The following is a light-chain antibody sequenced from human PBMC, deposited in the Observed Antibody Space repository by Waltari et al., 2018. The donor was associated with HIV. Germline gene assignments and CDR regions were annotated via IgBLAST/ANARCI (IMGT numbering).Light chain of an antibody. J-gene: IGLJ2*01. CDR3: QAWDSSTVV. V-gene: IGLV3-1*01. CDR1: TLGDRY. Sequence: SYELTQPPSVSVSPGQTASITCSGDTLGDRYASWYQPRPGQSPVLVIYQDTKRPSGIPERFSGSNSGNTATLTISGTQAMDEADYYCQAWDSSTVVFGGGTKLTVL. CDR2: QDT.